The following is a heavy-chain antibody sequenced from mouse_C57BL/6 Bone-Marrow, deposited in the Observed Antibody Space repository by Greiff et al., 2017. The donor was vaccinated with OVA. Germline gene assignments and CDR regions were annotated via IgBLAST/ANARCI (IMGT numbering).Heavy chain of an antibody. Sequence: EVKLMESGGGLVKPGGSLKLSCAASGFTFSSYAMSWVRQTPEKRLEWVATISDGGSYTYYPDNVKGRFTISRDNAKNNLYLQMSHLKSEDTAMYYCARARGDYWYFDVWGTGTTVTVSS. V-gene: IGHV5-4*03. J-gene: IGHJ1*03. CDR3: ARARGDYWYFDV. CDR2: ISDGGSYT. CDR1: GFTFSSYA. D-gene: IGHD2-13*01.